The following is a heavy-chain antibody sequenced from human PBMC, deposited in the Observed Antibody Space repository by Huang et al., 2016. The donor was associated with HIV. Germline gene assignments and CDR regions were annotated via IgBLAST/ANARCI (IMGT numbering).Heavy chain of an antibody. V-gene: IGHV1-69*01. CDR1: GGTFSSYA. J-gene: IGHJ4*02. CDR3: ARVESRRYYDSSGYYY. D-gene: IGHD3-22*01. Sequence: QVQLVQSGAEVKKPGSSVKVSCKASGGTFSSYAISWVRQAPDQGLEWMGGSIPIFGTANYAQKCQGRVTITADESTSTAYMELSSLRSEDTAVYYCARVESRRYYDSSGYYYWGQGTLVTVSS. CDR2: SIPIFGTA.